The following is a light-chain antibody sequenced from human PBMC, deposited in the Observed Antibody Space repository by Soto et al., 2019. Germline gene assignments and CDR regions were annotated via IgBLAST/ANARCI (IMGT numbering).Light chain of an antibody. CDR2: EVS. V-gene: IGLV2-14*01. CDR3: SSYTSSSTYVV. CDR1: SSDVGGYNY. J-gene: IGLJ2*01. Sequence: QSVLTQPAFVSGSPGQSITISCTGTSSDVGGYNYVSWYQQHPGKAPKLMIYEVSNRPSGVSNRFSGSKSGNTASLTISGLQAEDEADYYCSSYTSSSTYVVFGGGTQLTVL.